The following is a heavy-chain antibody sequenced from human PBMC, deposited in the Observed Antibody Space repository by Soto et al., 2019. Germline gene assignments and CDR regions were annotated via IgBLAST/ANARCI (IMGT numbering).Heavy chain of an antibody. J-gene: IGHJ4*02. CDR2: ISYDGSNK. Sequence: HPGGSLRLSCAASGFTFSSYGMHWVRQAPGKGLEWVAVISYDGSNKYYADSVKGRFTISRDNSKNTLYLQMNSLRAEDTAVYYCAKDESSWIAARLLMTAIRIPVNWGQGTLVTVSS. D-gene: IGHD6-6*01. V-gene: IGHV3-30*18. CDR3: AKDESSWIAARLLMTAIRIPVN. CDR1: GFTFSSYG.